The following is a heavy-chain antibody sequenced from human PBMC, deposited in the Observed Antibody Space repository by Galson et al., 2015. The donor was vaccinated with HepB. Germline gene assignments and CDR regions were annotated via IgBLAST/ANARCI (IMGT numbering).Heavy chain of an antibody. CDR1: GGSFSGYY. Sequence: SETLSLTCAVYGGSFSGYYWSWIRQPPGKGLEFIGNIYYTGSTDYNPSFNSRVTISLGTSKSQFSLKLTSVTAADTAVYYYARGGSRGGDGYNTFDYWGQGALVTVSS. CDR3: ARGGSRGGDGYNTFDY. CDR2: IYYTGST. V-gene: IGHV4-59*12. J-gene: IGHJ4*02. D-gene: IGHD5-24*01.